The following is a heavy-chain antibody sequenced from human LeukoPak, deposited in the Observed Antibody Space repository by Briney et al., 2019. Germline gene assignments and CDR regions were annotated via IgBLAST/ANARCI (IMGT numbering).Heavy chain of an antibody. CDR2: INPNSGGT. CDR3: ARDTGYSYGYATEYYFGY. J-gene: IGHJ4*02. Sequence: ASVKVSCKASGYTFTGYYMHWVRQAPGQGLEWMGWINPNSGGTNYAQKFQGRVTMTRDTSISTAYMELSRLRSDDTAVYYCARDTGYSYGYATEYYFGYWGQGTLVTVSS. V-gene: IGHV1-2*02. CDR1: GYTFTGYY. D-gene: IGHD5-18*01.